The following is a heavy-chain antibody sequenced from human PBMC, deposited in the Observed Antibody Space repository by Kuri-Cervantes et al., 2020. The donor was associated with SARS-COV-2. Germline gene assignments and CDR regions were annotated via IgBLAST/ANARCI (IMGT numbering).Heavy chain of an antibody. J-gene: IGHJ4*02. D-gene: IGHD3-22*01. CDR2: ISSSSSYI. CDR1: GFTFSSYS. Sequence: GGSLRLSCAASGFTFSSYSMSWVRQAPGKGLEWVSSISSSSSYIYYADSVKGRFTISRDNAKNSLYLQMNSLRAEDTAVYYCARDLTLYDSSGLDFDYWGQGTRVTGAS. V-gene: IGHV3-21*01. CDR3: ARDLTLYDSSGLDFDY.